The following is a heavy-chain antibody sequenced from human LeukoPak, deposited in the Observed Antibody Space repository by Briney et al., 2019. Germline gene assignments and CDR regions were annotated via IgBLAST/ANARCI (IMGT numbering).Heavy chain of an antibody. Sequence: GGSLRLSCAASGFTFTTYGMNWVRQPPGKGLEWVSGITPTGSTTYYADSVKGRFAISRDNSKNTVYLQLNSLRAEDTAVYYCAKVGDMVRGVIIPVGYFDYWGQGTLVTVSS. CDR1: GFTFTTYG. CDR2: ITPTGSTT. CDR3: AKVGDMVRGVIIPVGYFDY. J-gene: IGHJ4*02. D-gene: IGHD3-10*01. V-gene: IGHV3-23*01.